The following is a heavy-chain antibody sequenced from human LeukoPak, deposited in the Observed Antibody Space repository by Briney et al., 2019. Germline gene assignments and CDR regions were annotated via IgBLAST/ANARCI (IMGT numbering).Heavy chain of an antibody. Sequence: ASVKVSCKASGYTFTGYYMHWVRQAPGQGLEWMGWINPNSGGTNYAQKFQGRVTMTRDTSISTAYMELSRLRSDDTAVYYCARGVGFGELFSPFYYMDVWGKGTTVTISS. CDR1: GYTFTGYY. V-gene: IGHV1-2*02. D-gene: IGHD3-10*01. CDR2: INPNSGGT. J-gene: IGHJ6*03. CDR3: ARGVGFGELFSPFYYMDV.